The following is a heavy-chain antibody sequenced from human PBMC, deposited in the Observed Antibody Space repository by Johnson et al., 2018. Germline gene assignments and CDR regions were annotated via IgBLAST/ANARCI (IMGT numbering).Heavy chain of an antibody. CDR1: EFTFSTYG. CDR3: ARARMPYGDYLEYFQH. D-gene: IGHD4-17*01. Sequence: QVQLVQSGGGVVQPGRSLRLSCAASEFTFSTYGMHWVRQAPGKGLEWVAVIWYDGRNKYYADSVKGRFPISRDNSKDTLYLQRNSLRAEDTAVYYCARARMPYGDYLEYFQHWGQGTLVTVAS. CDR2: IWYDGRNK. J-gene: IGHJ1*01. V-gene: IGHV3-33*01.